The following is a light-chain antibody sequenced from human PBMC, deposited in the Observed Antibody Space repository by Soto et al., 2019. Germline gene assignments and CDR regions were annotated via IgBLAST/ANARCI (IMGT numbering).Light chain of an antibody. V-gene: IGLV2-14*02. CDR1: SSDVGSYNL. J-gene: IGLJ3*02. Sequence: QSALTQPASVSGSPGQSITISCTGTSSDVGSYNLVSWYQQHPDKAPKLMIYEGSKRPSGVSNRFSGSKSGTTASLTISGLQAEDEADYYCTSFTSSNTWVFGGGTKLTVL. CDR2: EGS. CDR3: TSFTSSNTWV.